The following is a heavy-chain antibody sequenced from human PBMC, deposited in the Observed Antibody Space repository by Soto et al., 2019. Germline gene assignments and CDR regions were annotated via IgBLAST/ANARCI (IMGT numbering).Heavy chain of an antibody. V-gene: IGHV3-30-3*01. Sequence: SGGSLRLSCAASGFTFSSYAMHWVRQAPGKGLEWVAVISYDGSNKYYADSVKGRFTISRDNSKNTLYLQMNSLRAEDTAVYYCARAIVHFDWLFGDGMDVWGQGTTVTVSS. CDR1: GFTFSSYA. CDR2: ISYDGSNK. J-gene: IGHJ6*02. D-gene: IGHD3-9*01. CDR3: ARAIVHFDWLFGDGMDV.